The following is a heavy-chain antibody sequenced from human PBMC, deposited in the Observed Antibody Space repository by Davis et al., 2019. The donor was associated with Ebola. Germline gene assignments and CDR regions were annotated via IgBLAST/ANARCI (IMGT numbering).Heavy chain of an antibody. Sequence: SETLSLTCSVAGYPIRSGYYWGWIRQPPGKGLEWIGSVFLQSMTTYYNPSLESRLTISTDTSKNQLSLKLTSVTAADTAVYYCASLPGHSYGSYYMGVWGKGTTVTVSS. D-gene: IGHD3-16*01. CDR1: GYPIRSGYY. CDR2: VFLQSMTT. CDR3: ASLPGHSYGSYYMGV. V-gene: IGHV4-38-2*02. J-gene: IGHJ6*03.